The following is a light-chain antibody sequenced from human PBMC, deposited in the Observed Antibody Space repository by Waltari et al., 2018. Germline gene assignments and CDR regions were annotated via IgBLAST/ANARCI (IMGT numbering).Light chain of an antibody. CDR3: MQGTPLST. V-gene: IGKV2-30*01. Sequence: DVVMTQSPLSLPVTLGQPAYIYCRASQSHVFSDGITYLTWVQQRAGQSPRRLIYKVSNRETGVPDRGRGSGSGTDFTLKISRVEAADVGVYYGMQGTPLSTCGPGTKLEIK. CDR1: QSHVFSDGITY. CDR2: KVS. J-gene: IGKJ2*01.